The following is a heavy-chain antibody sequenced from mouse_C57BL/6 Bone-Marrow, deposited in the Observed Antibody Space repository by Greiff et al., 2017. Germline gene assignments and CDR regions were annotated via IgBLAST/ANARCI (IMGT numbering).Heavy chain of an antibody. CDR1: GYTFTSYW. CDR2: IHPHSGST. CDR3: ASSRYYGSSWYFDV. J-gene: IGHJ1*03. V-gene: IGHV1-64*01. Sequence: QVQLQQPGAELVKPGASVKLSCKASGYTFTSYWMHWVKQRPGQGLEWIGMIHPHSGSTTYNEKFKSKATLTVDKSSSTAYMQLSSLTSDDSAVYYCASSRYYGSSWYFDVWGTGTTVTVSS. D-gene: IGHD1-1*01.